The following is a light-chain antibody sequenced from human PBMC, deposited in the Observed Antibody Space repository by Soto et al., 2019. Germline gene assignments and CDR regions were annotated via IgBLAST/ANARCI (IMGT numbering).Light chain of an antibody. CDR3: QQYGSLSWT. Sequence: DIVLTQSPGTLSLSPGERATLSCRASQSVSSNYLAWYQQKPGQAPRLLIYGASTRATGVPDRFSGSGAGTDFTLTISRLESEDCAVYHCQQYGSLSWTVGQGTKVEIK. V-gene: IGKV3-20*01. CDR2: GAS. J-gene: IGKJ1*01. CDR1: QSVSSNY.